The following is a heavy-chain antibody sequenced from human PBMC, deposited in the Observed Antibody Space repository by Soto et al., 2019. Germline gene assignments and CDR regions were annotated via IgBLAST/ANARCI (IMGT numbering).Heavy chain of an antibody. V-gene: IGHV4-39*07. CDR3: ARDGFIVATISRGFDP. D-gene: IGHD5-12*01. J-gene: IGHJ5*02. CDR2: ISWSGTT. Sequence: PSETLSLTCTVPGASITSTNYYWAWIRQPPGKGLEWIGSISWSGTTYYHPSLESRVTISVDTSKNQFSLKLSSVTAADTAVYYCARDGFIVATISRGFDPWGQGTLVTVSS. CDR1: GASITSTNYY.